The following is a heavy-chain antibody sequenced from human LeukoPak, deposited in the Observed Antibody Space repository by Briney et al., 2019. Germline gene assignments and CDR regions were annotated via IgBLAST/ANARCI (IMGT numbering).Heavy chain of an antibody. CDR1: GFTFSDYW. V-gene: IGHV3-74*01. D-gene: IGHD1-26*01. J-gene: IGHJ4*02. Sequence: GGSLRLSCAASGFTFSDYWMHWVRQAPGKGLVWVSRINTDGTFTRYADSVQGRFTTSRDTAKNTLFLQMNSLGAEDTAVYYCAREAKVGGALQYWGQGILVTVSS. CDR2: INTDGTFT. CDR3: AREAKVGGALQY.